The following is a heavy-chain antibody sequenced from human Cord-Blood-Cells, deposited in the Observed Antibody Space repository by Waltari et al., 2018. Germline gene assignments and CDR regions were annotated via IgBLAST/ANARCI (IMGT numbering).Heavy chain of an antibody. CDR1: GYSISSGYY. Sequence: QVQLQESGPGLVKPSETLSLTCTVSGYSISSGYYWGWIRQPPGKGLEWIGSIYHSGSSYYNPSFKSRVTISVDTSKIQFSLRLSSVTAADTAVYYCASVPLHTPAAGNFDYWGQGTLVTVSS. D-gene: IGHD6-13*01. CDR3: ASVPLHTPAAGNFDY. V-gene: IGHV4-38-2*02. J-gene: IGHJ4*02. CDR2: IYHSGSS.